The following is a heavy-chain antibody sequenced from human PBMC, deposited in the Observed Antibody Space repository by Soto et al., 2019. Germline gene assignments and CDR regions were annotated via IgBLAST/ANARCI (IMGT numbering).Heavy chain of an antibody. CDR1: GFTFNFYG. CDR3: ARDFGRAHCGGDCPPDY. Sequence: QVQVVESGGGVVQPGRSLRLSCAASGFTFNFYGMHWVRQAPGKGLEWVASIWHDGSIKYYAESVKGRFTISRDNSKNTYLQMNSLRVEDTAVYHCARDFGRAHCGGDCPPDYWGQGTLVTVSS. J-gene: IGHJ4*02. V-gene: IGHV3-33*01. D-gene: IGHD2-21*02. CDR2: IWHDGSIK.